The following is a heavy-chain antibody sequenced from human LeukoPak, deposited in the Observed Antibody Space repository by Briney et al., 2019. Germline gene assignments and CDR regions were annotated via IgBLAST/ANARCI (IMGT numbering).Heavy chain of an antibody. D-gene: IGHD5-12*01. CDR2: ISSSSSTI. CDR3: AKDHIVATSQQVDY. V-gene: IGHV3-48*01. J-gene: IGHJ4*02. CDR1: GFTFSSYS. Sequence: PGGSLRLSCAASGFTFSSYSMNWVRQAPGKGLEWVSYISSSSSTIYYADSVKGRFTISRDNAKNSLYLQMNSLRAEDTAVYYCAKDHIVATSQQVDYWGQGTLVTVSS.